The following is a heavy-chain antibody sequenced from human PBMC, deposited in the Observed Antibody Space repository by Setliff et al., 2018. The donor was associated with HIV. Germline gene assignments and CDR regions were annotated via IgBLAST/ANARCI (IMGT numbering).Heavy chain of an antibody. J-gene: IGHJ4*02. CDR1: GFSLSTRGVG. V-gene: IGHV2-5*02. Sequence: SGPTRVNPTQTLALTCTVSGFSLSTRGVGVCWIRQPPGKALEWLAFIYWDNDRSYSTSLKSRLTITKDTSNNQVVLTMTNMYPMDTARYYCAHRLPVSVSWGVCNFDYWVQGTLVTVSS. D-gene: IGHD3-10*01. CDR2: IYWDNDR. CDR3: AHRLPVSVSWGVCNFDY.